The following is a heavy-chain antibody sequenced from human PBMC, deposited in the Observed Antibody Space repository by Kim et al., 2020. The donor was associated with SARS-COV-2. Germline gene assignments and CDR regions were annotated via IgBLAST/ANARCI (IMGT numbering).Heavy chain of an antibody. V-gene: IGHV4-39*01. D-gene: IGHD6-13*01. Sequence: SETLSLTCTVSGGSISSSSYYWGWIRQPPGKGLEWIGSIYYSGSTYYNPSLKSRVTISVDTSKNQFSLKLSSVTAADTAVYYCARHVIAAAGTEECYFDYWGQGTLVTVSS. CDR3: ARHVIAAAGTEECYFDY. CDR2: IYYSGST. CDR1: GGSISSSSYY. J-gene: IGHJ4*02.